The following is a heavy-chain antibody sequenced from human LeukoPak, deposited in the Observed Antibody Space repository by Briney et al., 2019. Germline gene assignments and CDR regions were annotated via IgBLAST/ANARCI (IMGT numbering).Heavy chain of an antibody. CDR2: INLNRGGT. D-gene: IGHD2-15*01. CDR3: ARVVVVVAATPSYFDY. V-gene: IGHV1-2*02. CDR1: GYTFTGYY. J-gene: IGHJ4*02. Sequence: ASVKVSCKASGYTFTGYYMHWVRQAPGQGLEWMGWINLNRGGTNYAQKFQGRVTMTRDTPISTAYMELSRLRSDDTAVYYCARVVVVVAATPSYFDYWGQGTLVTVSS.